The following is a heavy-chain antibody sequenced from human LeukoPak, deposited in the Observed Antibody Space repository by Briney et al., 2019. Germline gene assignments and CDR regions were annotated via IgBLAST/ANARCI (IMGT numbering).Heavy chain of an antibody. CDR3: ARVVAAARWTPFDY. Sequence: ASVKVSCKASGGTFSSYAISWVRQAPGQGLEWMGGIIPIFGTANYAQKFQGRVTMTRDTSTSTVYMELSSVTAADTAVYYCARVVAAARWTPFDYWGQGTLVTVSS. D-gene: IGHD6-13*01. CDR2: IIPIFGTA. CDR1: GGTFSSYA. V-gene: IGHV1-69*05. J-gene: IGHJ4*02.